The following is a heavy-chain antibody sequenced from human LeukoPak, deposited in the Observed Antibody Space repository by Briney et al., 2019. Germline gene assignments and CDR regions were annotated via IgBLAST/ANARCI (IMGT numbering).Heavy chain of an antibody. J-gene: IGHJ4*02. V-gene: IGHV4-34*01. CDR2: INHSGST. CDR1: GGSFSGYY. D-gene: IGHD3-22*01. Sequence: PSETLSLNCAVYGGSFSGYYWSWIRQPPGKGLEWIGEINHSGSTNYNPSLKSRVTISVDTSKNQFSLKLSSVTAADTAVYYCARGGLGYYYDSSLATKHYYFDYWGQGTLVTVSS. CDR3: ARGGLGYYYDSSLATKHYYFDY.